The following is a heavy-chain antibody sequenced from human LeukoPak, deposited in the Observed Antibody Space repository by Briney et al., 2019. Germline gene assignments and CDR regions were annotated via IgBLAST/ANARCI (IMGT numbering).Heavy chain of an antibody. CDR2: INHSGST. CDR1: GGSFSGYY. Sequence: SETLSLTRAVYGGSFSGYYWSWIRQPPAKGLEWIGEINHSGSTNYNPPLKSRVTISVDTSKNQFSLKLSSVTAADTAVYYCATDNTYYYGSGSYRRWFDPWGQGTLVTVSS. D-gene: IGHD3-10*01. V-gene: IGHV4-34*01. CDR3: ATDNTYYYGSGSYRRWFDP. J-gene: IGHJ5*02.